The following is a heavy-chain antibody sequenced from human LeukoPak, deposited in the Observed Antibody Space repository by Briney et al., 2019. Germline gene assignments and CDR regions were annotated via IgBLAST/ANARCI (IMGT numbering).Heavy chain of an antibody. J-gene: IGHJ4*02. CDR1: GYTFTSYG. D-gene: IGHD3-10*01. CDR3: ASTSGFPLSDAYYFDY. CDR2: ISAYNGNT. V-gene: IGHV1-18*01. Sequence: ASVKVSCTASGYTFTSYGISWVRQAPGQGLEWMGWISAYNGNTNYAQKLQGRVTMTTDTSTSTAYMELRSLRSDDTAVYYCASTSGFPLSDAYYFDYWGQGTLVTVSS.